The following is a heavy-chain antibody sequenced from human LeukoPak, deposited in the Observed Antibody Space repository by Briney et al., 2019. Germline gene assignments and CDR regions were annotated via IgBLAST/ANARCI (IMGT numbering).Heavy chain of an antibody. CDR3: ARQDHEWELLGFDY. CDR2: IYYSGST. Sequence: SGTLSLTCTVSGGSISSSSYYWGWIRQPPGKGLEWIGSIYYSGSTYYNPSLKSRVTISVDTSKNQFSLKLSSVTAADTAVYYCARQDHEWELLGFDYWGQGTLVTVSA. V-gene: IGHV4-39*01. J-gene: IGHJ4*02. D-gene: IGHD1-26*01. CDR1: GGSISSSSYY.